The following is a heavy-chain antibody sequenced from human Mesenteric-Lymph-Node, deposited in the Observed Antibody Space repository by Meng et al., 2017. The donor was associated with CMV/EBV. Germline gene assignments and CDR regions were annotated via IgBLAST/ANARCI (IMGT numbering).Heavy chain of an antibody. CDR3: AREKVRWLQLGYYYYGMDV. CDR1: GGTFSTNI. J-gene: IGHJ6*02. V-gene: IGHV1-69*05. Sequence: SVKVSCKASGGTFSTNIISWVRQAPGQGLEWMGGIIPIFGTANYAQKFQGRVTITTDESTSTAYMELSSLRSEDTAVYYCAREKVRWLQLGYYYYGMDVWGQGTTVTVSS. D-gene: IGHD5-24*01. CDR2: IIPIFGTA.